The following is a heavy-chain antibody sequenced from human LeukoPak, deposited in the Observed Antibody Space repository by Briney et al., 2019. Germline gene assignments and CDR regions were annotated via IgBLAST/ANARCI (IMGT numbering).Heavy chain of an antibody. V-gene: IGHV4-59*01. D-gene: IGHD3-22*01. CDR2: IYYSGST. J-gene: IGHJ4*02. Sequence: SETLSLTCTVSGGSISSYYWSWIRQPPGKGLEWIGYIYYSGSTNYNPSLKSRVTISVDTSKNQFSLKLSSVTAADTAVYYRARDFDSSGCFDYWGQGTLVTVSS. CDR3: ARDFDSSGCFDY. CDR1: GGSISSYY.